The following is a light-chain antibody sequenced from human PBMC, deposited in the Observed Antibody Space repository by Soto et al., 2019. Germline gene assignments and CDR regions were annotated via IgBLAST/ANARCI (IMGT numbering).Light chain of an antibody. Sequence: EIVLTQSPATLSLSPGERATLSCRASQSVSSYLAWYQQKPGQAPRLLIYDASNRATGTPARFSGSGSVTDFTLTISSLEPEDFAVYYCQQRSNWPPMYTFGQGTKLEIK. J-gene: IGKJ2*01. CDR1: QSVSSY. CDR3: QQRSNWPPMYT. V-gene: IGKV3-11*01. CDR2: DAS.